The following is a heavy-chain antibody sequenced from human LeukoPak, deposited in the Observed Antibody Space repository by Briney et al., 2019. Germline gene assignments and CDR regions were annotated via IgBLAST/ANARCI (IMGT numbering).Heavy chain of an antibody. CDR3: ARDGRYCSGGSCYTDFDY. V-gene: IGHV1-46*01. J-gene: IGHJ4*02. D-gene: IGHD2-15*01. Sequence: ASVKVSCKASGYTFTSYYMHWVRQAPGQGLEWMGIINPSGGSTSYAQKFQGRVTMTRDTSTSTVYMELSSLRSDDTAVYYCARDGRYCSGGSCYTDFDYWGQGTLVTVSS. CDR1: GYTFTSYY. CDR2: INPSGGST.